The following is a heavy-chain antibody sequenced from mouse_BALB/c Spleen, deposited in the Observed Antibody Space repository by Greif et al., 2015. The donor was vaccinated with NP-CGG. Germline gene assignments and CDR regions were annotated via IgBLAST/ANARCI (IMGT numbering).Heavy chain of an antibody. CDR3: ASCSSFDY. D-gene: IGHD1-1*01. J-gene: IGHJ2*01. CDR1: GFTFSDYY. CDR2: ISDGGSYT. Sequence: DVQLVESGGGLVKPGGSLKLSCAASGFTFSDYYMYWVRQTPEKRLEWVATISDGGSYTYYPDSVKGRFTISRDNAKNNLYLQMSSLKSEDTAMYYCASCSSFDYWGQGTTLTVSS. V-gene: IGHV5-4*02.